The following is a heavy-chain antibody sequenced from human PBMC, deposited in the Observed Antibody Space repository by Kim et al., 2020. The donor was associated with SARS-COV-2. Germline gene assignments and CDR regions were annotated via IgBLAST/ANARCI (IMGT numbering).Heavy chain of an antibody. CDR2: INSDGSST. D-gene: IGHD1-26*01. V-gene: IGHV3-74*01. CDR3: ASRTYSGSYYYFDY. CDR1: GFTFSSYW. Sequence: GGSLRLSCAASGFTFSSYWMHWVRQVPGKGLVWVSRINSDGSSTSYADSVKGRFTISRDNAKNTLYLQMNSLRAEDTAVYYCASRTYSGSYYYFDYWGQVTLVTVSS. J-gene: IGHJ4*02.